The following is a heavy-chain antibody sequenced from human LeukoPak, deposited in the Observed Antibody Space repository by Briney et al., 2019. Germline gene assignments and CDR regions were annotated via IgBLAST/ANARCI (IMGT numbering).Heavy chain of an antibody. CDR3: ARRNYYDSSGSPPYYFDY. V-gene: IGHV4-30-2*01. CDR2: IYHSGST. Sequence: SETLSLTCAVSGGSISSGGYSWSWIRQPPGKGLEWIGYIYHSGSTYYNPSLKSRVTISVDTSKNQFSLKLSSVTAADTAVYYCARRNYYDSSGSPPYYFDYWGQGTLVTVSS. CDR1: GGSISSGGYS. J-gene: IGHJ4*02. D-gene: IGHD3-22*01.